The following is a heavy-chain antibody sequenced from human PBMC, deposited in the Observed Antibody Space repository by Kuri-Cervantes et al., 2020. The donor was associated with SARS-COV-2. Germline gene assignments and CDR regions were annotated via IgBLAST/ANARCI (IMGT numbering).Heavy chain of an antibody. CDR2: IYYSGSN. J-gene: IGHJ6*03. Sequence: GSLRLSCTVFGGFFSGYYWSWIRQPPGKGLEWIGSIYYSGSNYYNPSLKRRVTISVDTSKNQFSLKLSFVTAADAAVYYCARRAKMLRFLEWFPGYIDVWGKGTTVTVSS. D-gene: IGHD3-3*01. V-gene: IGHV4-39*01. CDR1: GGFFSGYY. CDR3: ARRAKMLRFLEWFPGYIDV.